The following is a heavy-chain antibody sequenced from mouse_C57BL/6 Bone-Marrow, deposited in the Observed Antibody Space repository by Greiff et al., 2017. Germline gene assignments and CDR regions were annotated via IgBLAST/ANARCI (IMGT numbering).Heavy chain of an antibody. CDR3: ARPFVGFAY. CDR1: GFTFSSYG. Sequence: EVKLMESGGDLVKPGGSLKLSCAASGFTFSSYGMSWVRQTPDKRLEWVATISTGGSYTYYPDSVKGRFTISRDNAKNTLYLQMSSLKSEDTAMYYCARPFVGFAYWGQGTLVTVSA. V-gene: IGHV5-6*01. CDR2: ISTGGSYT. J-gene: IGHJ3*01.